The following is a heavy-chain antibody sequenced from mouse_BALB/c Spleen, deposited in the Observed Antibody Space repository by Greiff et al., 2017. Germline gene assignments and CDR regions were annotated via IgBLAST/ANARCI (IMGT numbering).Heavy chain of an antibody. CDR1: GYTFTDYA. CDR3: ARRLTTARGDYYAMDY. J-gene: IGHJ4*01. Sequence: QVQLQQSGAELVRPGVSVKISCKGSGYTFTDYAMHWVKQSHAKSLEWIGVISTYYGDASYNQKFKGKATMTVDKSSSTAYMELARLTSEDSAIYYCARRLTTARGDYYAMDYWGQGTSVTVSS. CDR2: ISTYYGDA. V-gene: IGHV1S137*01. D-gene: IGHD1-2*01.